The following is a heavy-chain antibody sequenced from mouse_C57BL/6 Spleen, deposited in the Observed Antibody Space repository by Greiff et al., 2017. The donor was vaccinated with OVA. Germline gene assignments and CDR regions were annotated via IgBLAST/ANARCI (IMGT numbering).Heavy chain of an antibody. CDR1: GYAFSSSW. Sequence: QVQLQQSGPELVKPGASVKISCKASGYAFSSSWMNWVKQRPGKGPEWIGRIYPGDGDTNYNGKFKGKATLTADKSSSTAYMQLSSLTSEDSAVYFCARGDASFAYWGQGTLVTVSA. CDR2: IYPGDGDT. J-gene: IGHJ3*01. CDR3: ARGDASFAY. V-gene: IGHV1-82*01.